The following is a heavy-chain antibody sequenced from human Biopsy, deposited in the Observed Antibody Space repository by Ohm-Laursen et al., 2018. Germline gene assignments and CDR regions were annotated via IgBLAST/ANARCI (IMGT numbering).Heavy chain of an antibody. CDR1: GFHFSDYY. Sequence: GSLRLSCAASGFHFSDYYMSWIRQAPGKGLGWISYIASSGGTTYYVDSVKGRFTISRDNAEKSLYLQMNSLRAEDTAVYYCARDTPETYDYDNDDNSPFPRRYIDYWGQGTLVTVSS. D-gene: IGHD3-22*01. CDR3: ARDTPETYDYDNDDNSPFPRRYIDY. V-gene: IGHV3-11*01. CDR2: IASSGGTT. J-gene: IGHJ4*02.